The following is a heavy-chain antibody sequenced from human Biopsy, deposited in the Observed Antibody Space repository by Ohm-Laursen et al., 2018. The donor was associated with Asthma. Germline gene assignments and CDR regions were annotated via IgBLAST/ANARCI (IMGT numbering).Heavy chain of an antibody. CDR2: ISYTGNT. Sequence: SEALSLTCAVSGGSMSSSSYSWGWIRQPPGKGLEWIGSISYTGNTDIPSLRSRVTLSVDTSKNNFSLKLTSVTAADTAVSYCARHWNWGSFFDYWGQGMLVTVSS. CDR3: ARHWNWGSFFDY. D-gene: IGHD7-27*01. CDR1: GGSMSSSSYS. J-gene: IGHJ4*02. V-gene: IGHV4-39*01.